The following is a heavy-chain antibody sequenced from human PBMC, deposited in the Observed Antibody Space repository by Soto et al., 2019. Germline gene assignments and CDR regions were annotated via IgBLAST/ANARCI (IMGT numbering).Heavy chain of an antibody. CDR2: IDPSGNTM. CDR3: ARDPSWASVPYDN. J-gene: IGHJ4*02. V-gene: IGHV3-48*02. CDR1: GFSFSSYS. Sequence: PGGSLRLSCAASGFSFSSYSMNWVRQAPGKGLEWVAYIDPSGNTMYYGDSVEGRFSISRDNAKNSLFLQMNSLRDEDTGVYYCARDPSWASVPYDNWGRGTLVTVSS. D-gene: IGHD6-13*01.